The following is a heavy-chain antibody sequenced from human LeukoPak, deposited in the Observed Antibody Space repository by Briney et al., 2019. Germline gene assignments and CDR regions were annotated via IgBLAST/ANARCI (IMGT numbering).Heavy chain of an antibody. CDR3: ARVGYSSSWHTGSAFDI. J-gene: IGHJ3*02. V-gene: IGHV3-7*01. CDR1: GFTFSSYW. D-gene: IGHD6-13*01. CDR2: IKQDGSEK. Sequence: GGSLRLSCAASGFTFSSYWMSWVRQAPGKGLEWVANIKQDGSEKYYVDSVKGRFTISRDNAQKSLYLQMNSLRAEDTAVYYCARVGYSSSWHTGSAFDIWGQGTMVTVSS.